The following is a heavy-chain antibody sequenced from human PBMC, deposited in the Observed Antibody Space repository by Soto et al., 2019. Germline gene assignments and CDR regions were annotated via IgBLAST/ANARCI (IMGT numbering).Heavy chain of an antibody. D-gene: IGHD2-15*01. CDR2: ISGSGTST. CDR3: ARDPEPYCSGGIGFSISGGYGMVV. CDR1: GFTFSSFA. J-gene: IGHJ6*01. Sequence: GGSLRLSCAASGFTFSSFAMSWVRQAPGKGPEWVSAISGSGTSTYYADSVKGRFTISRDNSKNTLYLQMNSLRADDTAVYYCARDPEPYCSGGIGFSISGGYGMVVWGQGTTVNVSS. V-gene: IGHV3-23*01.